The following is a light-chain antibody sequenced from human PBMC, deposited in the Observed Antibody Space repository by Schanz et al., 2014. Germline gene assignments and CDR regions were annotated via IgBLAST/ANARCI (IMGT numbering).Light chain of an antibody. CDR3: QQYNNWPLA. J-gene: IGKJ5*01. CDR2: GAS. V-gene: IGKV3-15*01. Sequence: EVVMTQSPATLSVSPGERATLPCRASQSVRSNLAWYQQKPGQAPRLLIYGASTRATGIPARFSGSGSGTEFTLTISSLQSEDFAVYYCQQYNNWPLAFGQGTRLEIK. CDR1: QSVRSN.